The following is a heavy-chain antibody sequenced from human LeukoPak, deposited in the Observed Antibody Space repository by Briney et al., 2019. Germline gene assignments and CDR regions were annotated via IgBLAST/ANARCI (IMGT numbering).Heavy chain of an antibody. CDR3: ARHRQWLVYYFDY. V-gene: IGHV4-59*08. CDR1: GDSISSYY. J-gene: IGHJ4*02. Sequence: PSETLSLTCTVSGDSISSYYWSWIRQPPGKGLEWIGYIYYSGSTNYNPSLKSRVTISVDTSKNQFSLKLSSVTAADTAVYYCARHRQWLVYYFDYWGQGTLVTVSS. CDR2: IYYSGST. D-gene: IGHD6-19*01.